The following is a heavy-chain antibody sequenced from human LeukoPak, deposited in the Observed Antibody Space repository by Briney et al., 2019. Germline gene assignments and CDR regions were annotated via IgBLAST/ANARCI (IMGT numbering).Heavy chain of an antibody. CDR2: IYYTGSV. CDR1: GDSISIYY. CDR3: ARRAGYNDNNGYYFFDY. J-gene: IGHJ4*02. D-gene: IGHD3-22*01. Sequence: SETLSLTCTVSGDSISIYYWSWIRQPPGKGLEWIGYIYYTGSVNYNPSLKSRVTMSVDTSKNQFSLKLRSVTAADTAVYYCARRAGYNDNNGYYFFDYWGQGTLVTVSS. V-gene: IGHV4-59*01.